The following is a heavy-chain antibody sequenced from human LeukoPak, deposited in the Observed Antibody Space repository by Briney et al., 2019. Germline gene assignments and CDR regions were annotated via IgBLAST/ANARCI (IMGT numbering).Heavy chain of an antibody. CDR3: AISTEAAGSD. J-gene: IGHJ4*02. D-gene: IGHD6-13*01. CDR2: IKQDGSVK. Sequence: GGSLRLSCAASGFTFSKFWTSWVRQAPGKGLKWVANIKQDGSVKYYVDSVKGRFTISRDNAENSLYLQMNSLRVEDTAVYYCAISTEAAGSDWGQGTLVTVSS. CDR1: GFTFSKFW. V-gene: IGHV3-7*03.